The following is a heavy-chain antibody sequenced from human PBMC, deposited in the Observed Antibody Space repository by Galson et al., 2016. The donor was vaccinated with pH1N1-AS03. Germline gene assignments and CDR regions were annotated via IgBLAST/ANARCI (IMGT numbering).Heavy chain of an antibody. V-gene: IGHV2-70*11. CDR1: GFSLTTSGMC. Sequence: PALVKPTQTLTLTCTISGFSLTTSGMCVNWIRQPPGKALEWLARIDWDDDKYFSTSLRTRLTISRDTSENQVVLKMTNMGPLDTGTYYCARGVRPYYYAMDVWGQGTTVTVSS. J-gene: IGHJ6*02. CDR3: ARGVRPYYYAMDV. CDR2: IDWDDDK.